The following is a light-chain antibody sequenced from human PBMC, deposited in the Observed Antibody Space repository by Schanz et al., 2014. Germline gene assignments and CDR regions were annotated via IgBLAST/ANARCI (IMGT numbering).Light chain of an antibody. J-gene: IGLJ3*02. CDR1: SSDVGSYNF. V-gene: IGLV2-14*02. CDR3: SSFTSSSTWV. Sequence: QSALTQPASVSGSPGQSITISCTGTSSDVGSYNFVSWFQQHPGKAPKVMIYEGSRRPSGVSNRFSGSKSGNTASLTISGLQAEDEADYYCSSFTSSSTWVFGGGTKVTVL. CDR2: EGS.